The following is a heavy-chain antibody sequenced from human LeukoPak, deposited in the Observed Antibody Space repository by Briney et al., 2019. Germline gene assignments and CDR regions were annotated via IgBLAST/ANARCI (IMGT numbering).Heavy chain of an antibody. J-gene: IGHJ4*02. CDR3: ARQTGIVVVTNFDY. V-gene: IGHV4-39*01. Sequence: SETLSLTCTVSGGSISSSSYYWGWIRQPPGKGLEGMGSIYYSGSTYYNRSLKRRVTISVDTSKNQFSLKLTSVTAADTAVYYRARQTGIVVVTNFDYWGQGTLVTVSS. CDR2: IYYSGST. CDR1: GGSISSSSYY. D-gene: IGHD3-22*01.